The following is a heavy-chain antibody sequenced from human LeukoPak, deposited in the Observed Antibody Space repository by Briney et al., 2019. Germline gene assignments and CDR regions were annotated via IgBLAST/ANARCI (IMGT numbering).Heavy chain of an antibody. D-gene: IGHD6-13*01. V-gene: IGHV1-46*01. CDR1: GYTFTSYY. CDR2: INPSLGST. CDR3: ARDLYSSSGFDY. Sequence: EASVKVSCTASGYTFTSYYMHWVRQAPGQGLEWMGIINPSLGSTSYAHKFQGRVTMTRDMSTSTVYMELRSLRSEDTAVYYCARDLYSSSGFDYWGEGTLVTVSS. J-gene: IGHJ4*02.